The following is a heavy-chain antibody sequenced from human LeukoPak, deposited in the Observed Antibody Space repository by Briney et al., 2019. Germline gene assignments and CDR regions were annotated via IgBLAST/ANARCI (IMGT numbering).Heavy chain of an antibody. CDR2: IKQDGSEK. J-gene: IGHJ4*02. Sequence: GGSLRLSCAASGFTFSSYWMSWVRQAPGKGLEWVANIKQDGSEKYYVDSVKGRFTISRDNAKNSLYLQMNSLRAEDTALYYCARDPRGGSGGYFDYWGQGTLVTVSS. CDR3: ARDPRGGSGGYFDY. CDR1: GFTFSSYW. D-gene: IGHD3-10*01. V-gene: IGHV3-7*03.